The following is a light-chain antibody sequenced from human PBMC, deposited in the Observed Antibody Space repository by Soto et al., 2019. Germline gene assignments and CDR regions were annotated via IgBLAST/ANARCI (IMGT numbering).Light chain of an antibody. Sequence: EIQMTQSRSTLSVSPGESASLSCRASQSVRSKLAWYQQKPGQAPRLLIYGASTRATGIPARFSGSGSGTEFPLTISSLQSEDFAVYYCEQYNDWPPLTFGGGTRVDIK. CDR2: GAS. V-gene: IGKV3-15*01. CDR3: EQYNDWPPLT. CDR1: QSVRSK. J-gene: IGKJ4*01.